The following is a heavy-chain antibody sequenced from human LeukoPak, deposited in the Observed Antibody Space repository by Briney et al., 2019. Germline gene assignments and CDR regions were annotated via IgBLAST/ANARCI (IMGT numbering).Heavy chain of an antibody. J-gene: IGHJ3*02. V-gene: IGHV3-48*03. CDR1: GFTLSSYE. CDR3: ARDTSYYGSGSSVDAFDI. Sequence: GGSLRLSCAASGFTLSSYEMNWVRHAPGKGLEWVSYISSSGNTIYYADSLKGRFTISRDNAKNSLYLQMNSLRAEDTAVYYCARDTSYYGSGSSVDAFDIWGQGTMVTVSS. D-gene: IGHD3-10*01. CDR2: ISSSGNTI.